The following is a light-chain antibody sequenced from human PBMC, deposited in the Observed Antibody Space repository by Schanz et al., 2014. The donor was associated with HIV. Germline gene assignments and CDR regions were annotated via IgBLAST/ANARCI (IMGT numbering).Light chain of an antibody. Sequence: QSALTQPPSASGSPGQSVTISCTGTSSDVGGYNYVPWYQHHPGKAPKLMISEVTKRPSGVPDRFSGSKSGNTASLTVSGLQAEDEADYYCISYAGTNNPVFGGGTKLTVL. J-gene: IGLJ2*01. CDR2: EVT. V-gene: IGLV2-8*01. CDR1: SSDVGGYNY. CDR3: ISYAGTNNPV.